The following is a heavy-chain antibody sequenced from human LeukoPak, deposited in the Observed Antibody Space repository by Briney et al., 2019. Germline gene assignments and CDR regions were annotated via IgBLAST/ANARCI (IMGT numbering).Heavy chain of an antibody. CDR2: ISGSGGST. V-gene: IGHV3-23*01. Sequence: HPGGSLRLSCAASGFTFSSYGMSWVRQAPGKGLEWVAGISGSGGSTNYAASVKGRFTISRDNPKNTLYLQMNSLRAEDTAVYFCAKRGVVIRVILVGFHKEAYYFDSWGQGALVTVSS. J-gene: IGHJ4*02. D-gene: IGHD3-22*01. CDR1: GFTFSSYG. CDR3: AKRGVVIRVILVGFHKEAYYFDS.